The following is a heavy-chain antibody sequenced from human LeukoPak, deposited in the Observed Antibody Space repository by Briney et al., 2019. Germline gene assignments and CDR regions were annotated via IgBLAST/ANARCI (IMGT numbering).Heavy chain of an antibody. CDR3: ARESIVPGYSSKIDP. CDR2: ISSSSSYI. D-gene: IGHD6-13*01. V-gene: IGHV3-21*01. CDR1: GFTFSSYS. J-gene: IGHJ5*02. Sequence: GGSLRLSCAASGFTFSSYSMNWVRQAPGKGLEWVSSISSSSSYIFYADSVKGRFTISRDNAKNSLYLQMNSLRAEDTAVYYCARESIVPGYSSKIDPWGPGSLVTVSS.